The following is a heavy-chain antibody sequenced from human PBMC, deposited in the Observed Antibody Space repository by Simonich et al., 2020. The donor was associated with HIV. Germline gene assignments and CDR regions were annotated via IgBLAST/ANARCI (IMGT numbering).Heavy chain of an antibody. CDR3: ARDGRKGSSTSCSDY. D-gene: IGHD2-2*01. Sequence: EVQLVESGGGLVKPGGSLRLSCAASGFTFSSYSMNWVRQAPGKGLEWVSSNSSSSRYIYYADAVKGRFTISRDNAKNSLYLQMNSLRAEDTAVYYCARDGRKGSSTSCSDYWGQGTLVTVSS. CDR2: NSSSSRYI. J-gene: IGHJ4*02. CDR1: GFTFSSYS. V-gene: IGHV3-21*01.